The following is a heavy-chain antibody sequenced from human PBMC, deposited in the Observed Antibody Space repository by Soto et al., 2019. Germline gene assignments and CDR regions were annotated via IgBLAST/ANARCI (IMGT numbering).Heavy chain of an antibody. V-gene: IGHV3-53*02. D-gene: IGHD3-10*01. Sequence: EVQLVETGGGLIQPGGSLRLSCAASGFTVSSNYMSWVRQAPGKGLEWVSVIYSGGSTHYADSVKGRFTISRDNAKNTLYLQMNSLRAEDTAVYYCARDEAWLYYGSGGMDVWGQGTTVTVSS. CDR2: IYSGGST. CDR3: ARDEAWLYYGSGGMDV. CDR1: GFTVSSNY. J-gene: IGHJ6*02.